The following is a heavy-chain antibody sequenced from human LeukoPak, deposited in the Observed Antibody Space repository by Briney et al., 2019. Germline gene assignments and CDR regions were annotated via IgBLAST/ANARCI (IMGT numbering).Heavy chain of an antibody. J-gene: IGHJ3*02. D-gene: IGHD1-26*01. CDR1: GFTVSSNY. CDR2: IYSGGTT. CDR3: ARGGYSGSYWHAFDI. Sequence: GGSLRLSCAASGFTVSSNYMTWVRQAPGKGLEDVSVIYSGGTTSYADSVKGRFTISRDISKNTLYLQMNSLRAEDTAVYFCARGGYSGSYWHAFDIWGQGTMVTVSS. V-gene: IGHV3-66*01.